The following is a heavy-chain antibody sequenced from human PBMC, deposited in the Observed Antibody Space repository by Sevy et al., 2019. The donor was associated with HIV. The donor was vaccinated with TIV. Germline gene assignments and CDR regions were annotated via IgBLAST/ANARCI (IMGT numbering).Heavy chain of an antibody. CDR2: IDPSDSYT. Sequence: GESLKISCKGSGYSFTSYWISWVRHMPGEGLEWMGRIDPSDSYTSYSPSLEGHVTISADKSISTAYLQWSSLKASDTAMYYCATEGPAGEPPWDAFDIWGKGTMVTVS. V-gene: IGHV5-10-1*01. CDR1: GYSFTSYW. D-gene: IGHD3-16*01. J-gene: IGHJ3*02. CDR3: ATEGPAGEPPWDAFDI.